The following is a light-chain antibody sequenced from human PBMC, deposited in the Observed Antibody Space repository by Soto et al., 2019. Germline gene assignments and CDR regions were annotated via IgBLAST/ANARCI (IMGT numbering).Light chain of an antibody. V-gene: IGLV2-23*02. CDR2: EVS. Sequence: QSALTQPASVSGSPGQSITISCTGTSSDVGSYNHVSWYQQHPGKAPKLMIYEVSKRPSGVSNRFSGSKYGNTASLTTSGLHADDEAADYCCSYSASSTYVFGTGTKVTVL. J-gene: IGLJ1*01. CDR1: SSDVGSYNH. CDR3: CSYSASSTYV.